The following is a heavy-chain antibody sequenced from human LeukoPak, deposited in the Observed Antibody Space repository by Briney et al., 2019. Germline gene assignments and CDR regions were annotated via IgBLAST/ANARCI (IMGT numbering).Heavy chain of an antibody. Sequence: PGGSLRLSCAASGFTFSDYYMSWIRQAPGKGLEWVSYISSSGSTIYYADSVKGRFTISRDNAKNSLYLQMNSLRAEDTAVYYCARDLVVAVAANRLHAFDIWGQGTMVTVSS. CDR2: ISSSGSTI. J-gene: IGHJ3*02. CDR3: ARDLVVAVAANRLHAFDI. V-gene: IGHV3-11*01. D-gene: IGHD6-19*01. CDR1: GFTFSDYY.